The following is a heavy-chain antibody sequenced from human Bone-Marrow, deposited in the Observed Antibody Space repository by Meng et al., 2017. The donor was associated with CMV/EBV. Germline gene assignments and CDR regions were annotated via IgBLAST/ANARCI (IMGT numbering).Heavy chain of an antibody. Sequence: VSGKAAGGTFSSYAISWVRQAPGQGLEWMGGIIPIFGTANYAQKFQGRVTITTDESTSTAYMELSSLRSEDTAVYYCARDEYFRFDPWGQGTLVTVSS. CDR1: GGTFSSYA. V-gene: IGHV1-69*05. CDR2: IIPIFGTA. D-gene: IGHD2/OR15-2a*01. CDR3: ARDEYFRFDP. J-gene: IGHJ5*02.